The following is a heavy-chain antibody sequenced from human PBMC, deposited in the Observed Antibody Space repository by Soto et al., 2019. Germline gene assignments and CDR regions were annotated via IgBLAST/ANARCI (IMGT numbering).Heavy chain of an antibody. V-gene: IGHV3-64*01. J-gene: IGHJ3*02. D-gene: IGHD2-21*02. CDR2: ISSNGGST. CDR1: GFTFSSYA. Sequence: EVQLVESGGGLVQPGGSLRLSCAASGFTFSSYAMHWVRQAPGKGLEYVSAISSNGGSTYYANSVKGRFTISRDNSKNTLYLQMGSLRAEDMAVYYCARDGCGGDCYSAYAFDIWRQGTMVTVSS. CDR3: ARDGCGGDCYSAYAFDI.